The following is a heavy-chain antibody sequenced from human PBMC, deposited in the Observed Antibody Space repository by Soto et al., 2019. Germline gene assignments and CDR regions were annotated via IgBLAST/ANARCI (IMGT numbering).Heavy chain of an antibody. CDR2: SYYSGTT. V-gene: IGHV4-39*01. CDR1: GGSISIGGYY. J-gene: IGHJ5*01. CDR3: GRLDLSYGWNGFFDS. D-gene: IGHD5-18*01. Sequence: SETLSLTCTVSGGSISIGGYYLRWIRQHPGKGLEWIGSSYYSGTTYYNPSLKSRVTISVDLSKNHFPLKLGSVPADDTAIYYCGRLDLSYGWNGFFDSWGQVTXVPGSS.